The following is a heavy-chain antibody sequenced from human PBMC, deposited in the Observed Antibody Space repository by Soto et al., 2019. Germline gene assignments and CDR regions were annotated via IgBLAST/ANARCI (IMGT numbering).Heavy chain of an antibody. J-gene: IGHJ6*03. V-gene: IGHV1-2*04. Sequence: ASVKVSCKASGYTFTGYYMHWVRQAPGQGLEWMGWINPNSGGTNYAQKFQGWVTMTRDTSISTAYMELSRLRSDDTAVYYCARENDFWNAMDVWGKGTTVTVSS. CDR2: INPNSGGT. D-gene: IGHD3-3*01. CDR1: GYTFTGYY. CDR3: ARENDFWNAMDV.